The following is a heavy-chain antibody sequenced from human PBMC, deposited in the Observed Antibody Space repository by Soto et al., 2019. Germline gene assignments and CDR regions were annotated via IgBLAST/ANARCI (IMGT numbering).Heavy chain of an antibody. J-gene: IGHJ5*02. V-gene: IGHV4-30-4*01. D-gene: IGHD1-7*01. CDR2: IYYSGST. Sequence: SETLSLTCTVSGGSISSGDYYWSWIRQPPGTGLDWIGYIYYSGSTYYNPSLKSRVTISVDRSKNQFSLKLSSVTAADTAVYYCARGWATGTSNWFDPWGQGTLVTVSS. CDR3: ARGWATGTSNWFDP. CDR1: GGSISSGDYY.